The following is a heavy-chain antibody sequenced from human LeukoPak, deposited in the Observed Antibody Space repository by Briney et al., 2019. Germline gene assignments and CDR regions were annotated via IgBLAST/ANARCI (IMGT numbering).Heavy chain of an antibody. CDR2: INHSGST. CDR1: GGSFSGYY. CDR3: ARGKPRRYNWNAGPDAFDI. D-gene: IGHD1-1*01. J-gene: IGHJ3*02. V-gene: IGHV4-34*01. Sequence: SETLSLTCAVYGGSFSGYYWSWIRQPPGKGLEWIGEINHSGSTNYNPSLKSRVTISVDTSKNQFSLKLSSVTAADTAVYYRARGKPRRYNWNAGPDAFDIWGQGTMVTVSS.